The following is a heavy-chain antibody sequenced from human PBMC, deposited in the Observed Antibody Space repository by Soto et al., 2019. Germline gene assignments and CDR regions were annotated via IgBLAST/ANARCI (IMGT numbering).Heavy chain of an antibody. D-gene: IGHD6-19*01. V-gene: IGHV3-7*01. CDR2: IKQDGSEK. CDR1: GFTFSSYW. CDR3: AREVQIAVAGTSDY. J-gene: IGHJ4*02. Sequence: PGGSLRLSCAASGFTFSSYWMSWVRQAPGKGLEWVANIKQDGSEKYYVDSVKGRFTISRDNAKNSLYLQMNSLRAEDTAVYYCAREVQIAVAGTSDYWGQGTLVTVSS.